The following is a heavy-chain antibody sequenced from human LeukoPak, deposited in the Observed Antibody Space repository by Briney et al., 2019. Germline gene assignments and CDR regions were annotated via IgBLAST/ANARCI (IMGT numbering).Heavy chain of an antibody. J-gene: IGHJ5*02. CDR3: AREFAAGIQLWLQNWFDP. Sequence: GASVKVSCKASGYTFTGYYMHWVRQAPGQGLEWMGWINPNSGGTNYAQKFQGRATMTRDTSISTAYMELSRLRSDDTAVYYCAREFAAGIQLWLQNWFDPWGQGTLVTVSS. CDR1: GYTFTGYY. CDR2: INPNSGGT. D-gene: IGHD5-18*01. V-gene: IGHV1-2*02.